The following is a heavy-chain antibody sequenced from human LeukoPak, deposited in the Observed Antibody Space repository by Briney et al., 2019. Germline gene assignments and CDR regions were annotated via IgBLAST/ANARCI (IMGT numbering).Heavy chain of an antibody. V-gene: IGHV4-38-2*01. Sequence: SETLSLTCAVSGYSMTTGYYCGWVRQPPGKGLEWIGSIYHGGSIYYNPSLKSRVTMSVDTSKNQFSLKLNSVTAADTAVCYCARILGYCSRNSCHDAFDIWGQGTMVTVSS. CDR2: IYHGGSI. D-gene: IGHD2-2*01. CDR3: ARILGYCSRNSCHDAFDI. CDR1: GYSMTTGYY. J-gene: IGHJ3*02.